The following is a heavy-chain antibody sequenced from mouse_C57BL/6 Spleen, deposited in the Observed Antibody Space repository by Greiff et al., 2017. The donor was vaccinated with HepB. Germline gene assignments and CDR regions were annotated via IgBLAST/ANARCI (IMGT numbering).Heavy chain of an antibody. Sequence: EVHLVESEGGLVQPGSSMKLSCTASGFTFSDYYMAWVRQVPEKGLEWVANINYDGSSTYYLDSLKSRFIISRDNAKNILYLQMSSLKSEDAATYYCAVWDYDGGFAYWGQGTLVTVSA. CDR2: INYDGSST. J-gene: IGHJ3*01. V-gene: IGHV5-16*01. D-gene: IGHD2-4*01. CDR1: GFTFSDYY. CDR3: AVWDYDGGFAY.